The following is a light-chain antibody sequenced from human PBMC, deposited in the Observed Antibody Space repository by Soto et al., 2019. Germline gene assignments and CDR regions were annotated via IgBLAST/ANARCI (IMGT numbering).Light chain of an antibody. J-gene: IGLJ1*01. Sequence: QSVLTQPASVSGSPGQSITISCTGTSSDVGGYNYVSWYQQHPGKAPKLMIYDVSNRPSGISNRFSGSKSGITASLTISGLLPEEEADYYCTSYTSSNTYVFGTGTKLTVL. CDR3: TSYTSSNTYV. CDR1: SSDVGGYNY. V-gene: IGLV2-14*01. CDR2: DVS.